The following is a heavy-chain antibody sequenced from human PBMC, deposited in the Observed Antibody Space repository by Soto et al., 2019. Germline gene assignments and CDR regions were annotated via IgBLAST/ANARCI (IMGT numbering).Heavy chain of an antibody. V-gene: IGHV3-33*01. D-gene: IGHD2-2*01. CDR3: ARDFCPVPTCYDL. CDR2: IDYNEINQ. J-gene: IGHJ4*02. CDR1: GFTFSNYG. Sequence: PGGSLRLSCVASGFTFSNYGMHWVRQAPGKGLEWVAGIDYNEINQYYIGPVKGRFTISRDQSKNTLYLQMNSLRAEDTAVYYCARDFCPVPTCYDLWGQGVLVTVS.